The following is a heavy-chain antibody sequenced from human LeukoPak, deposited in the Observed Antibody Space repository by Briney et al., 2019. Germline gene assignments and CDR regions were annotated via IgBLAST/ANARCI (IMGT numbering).Heavy chain of an antibody. D-gene: IGHD5-12*01. CDR1: GGSFSGYY. J-gene: IGHJ5*02. CDR2: INHSGST. CDR3: ARIVAGWFDP. V-gene: IGHV4-34*01. Sequence: PSETLSLXCAVYGGSFSGYYWRWIRQTPGKGLEWIGEINHSGSTNYNPSLKSRVTISVDTSKNQFSLKLSSVTAADTAVYYCARIVAGWFDPWGQGTLVTVSS.